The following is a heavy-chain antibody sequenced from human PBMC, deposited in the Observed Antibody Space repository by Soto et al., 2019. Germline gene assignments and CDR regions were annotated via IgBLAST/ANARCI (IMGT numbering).Heavy chain of an antibody. D-gene: IGHD1-26*01. V-gene: IGHV4-39*01. CDR3: ARLANGRHY. CDR2: IYYIGST. CDR1: GGSISSNSYY. J-gene: IGHJ4*02. Sequence: QLQLQESGPGLVKPSETLSLTCTVSGGSISSNSYYWGWIRQPPGKGLEWIGSIYYIGSTYYNPSLKSQVTISVDTSKTQFSLKLSSVPAADTAVYYCARLANGRHYWGQGTLVTVPS.